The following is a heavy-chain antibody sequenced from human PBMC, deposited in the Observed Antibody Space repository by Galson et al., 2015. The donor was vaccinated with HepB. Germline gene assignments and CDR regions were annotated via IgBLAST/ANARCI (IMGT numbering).Heavy chain of an antibody. J-gene: IGHJ3*02. Sequence: SVKVSCKASGYAFTSYAMHWVRQAPGQRLEWMGWINAGNGNTKYSQKFQGRVTITRDTSASTAYMELSSLRSEDTAVYYCARFCSGGSCYFGAFDIWGQGTMVTVSS. CDR1: GYAFTSYA. V-gene: IGHV1-3*01. CDR2: INAGNGNT. CDR3: ARFCSGGSCYFGAFDI. D-gene: IGHD2-15*01.